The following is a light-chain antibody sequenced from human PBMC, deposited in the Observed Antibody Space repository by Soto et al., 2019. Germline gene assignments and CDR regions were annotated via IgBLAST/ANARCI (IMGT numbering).Light chain of an antibody. CDR3: SSYAGSNNYV. CDR1: SSDIRVYNY. V-gene: IGLV2-8*01. J-gene: IGLJ1*01. Sequence: QSALTQPASVSGSPGQSITISCTGSSSDIRVYNYVSWYQQHPGKAPKLMIYEVSKRPSGVPDRFSGSKSGNTASLTVSGLQAEDEADYYCSSYAGSNNYVFGTGTKVTVL. CDR2: EVS.